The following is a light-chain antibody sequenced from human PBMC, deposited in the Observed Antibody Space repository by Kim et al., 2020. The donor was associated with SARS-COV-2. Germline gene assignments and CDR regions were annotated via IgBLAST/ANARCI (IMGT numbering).Light chain of an antibody. CDR1: QDIRND. Sequence: GAVGDRGTITCRERQDIRNDLGWYQQNPGRAPKRLIYGASSLQSGVPSRFSGSGSGTEITLTISSVQPEDFATYFCLQHSTYPITFGQGTRLEIK. V-gene: IGKV1-17*01. J-gene: IGKJ5*01. CDR3: LQHSTYPIT. CDR2: GAS.